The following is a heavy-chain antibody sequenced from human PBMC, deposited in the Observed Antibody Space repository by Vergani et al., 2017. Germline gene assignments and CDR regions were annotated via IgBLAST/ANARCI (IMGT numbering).Heavy chain of an antibody. J-gene: IGHJ4*02. D-gene: IGHD3-10*01. Sequence: QVQLQESGPGLVKPSETLSLTCTVSGGSISSYYWSWIRQPAGKGLEWIGRIYTSGSTNYNPSLKSRVTMSVDTSKNQFSLKLSSVTAADTAVYYCAREQVRGVSYYFDYWGQGTLVTVSS. V-gene: IGHV4-4*07. CDR1: GGSISSYY. CDR3: AREQVRGVSYYFDY. CDR2: IYTSGST.